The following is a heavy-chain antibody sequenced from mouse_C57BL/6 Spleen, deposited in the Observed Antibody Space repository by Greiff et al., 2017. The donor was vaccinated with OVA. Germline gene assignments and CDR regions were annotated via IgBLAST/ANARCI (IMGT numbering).Heavy chain of an antibody. V-gene: IGHV10-1*01. D-gene: IGHD2-1*01. CDR2: IRSKSNNYAT. Sequence: EVKLLESGGGLVQPKGSLKLSCAASGFSFNTYAMNWVRQAPGKGLEWVARIRSKSNNYATYYADSVKARFTISKDESERMIYLQMTNLQTESTAMYYCVSQGGNYSYYDAMDYWGQGTSVTVSS. CDR1: GFSFNTYA. CDR3: VSQGGNYSYYDAMDY. J-gene: IGHJ4*01.